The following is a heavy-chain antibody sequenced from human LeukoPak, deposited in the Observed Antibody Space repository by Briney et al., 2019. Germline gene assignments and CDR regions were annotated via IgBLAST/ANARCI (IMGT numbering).Heavy chain of an antibody. CDR1: GGSISSGGYY. CDR3: ARGVVVTYVDAFDI. J-gene: IGHJ3*02. D-gene: IGHD3-22*01. CDR2: IYHSGST. V-gene: IGHV4-30-2*01. Sequence: PSETLSLTCTVSGGSISSGGYYWSWIRQPPGKGLEWIGYIYHSGSTYYNPSLKSRVTISVDRSKNQFSLKLSSVTAADTAVYYCARGVVVTYVDAFDIWGQGTMVTVSS.